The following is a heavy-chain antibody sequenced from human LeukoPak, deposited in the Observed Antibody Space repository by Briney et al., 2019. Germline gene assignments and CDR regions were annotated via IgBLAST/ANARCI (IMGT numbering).Heavy chain of an antibody. D-gene: IGHD3-10*01. CDR1: GFTFSNYG. J-gene: IGHJ4*02. Sequence: PGRSLRLSCATSGFTFSNYGMHWVRRAPGKGLEWVAVISSNGRTEYYADSVKGRFIISRDNSRNTLYLQMNTLRTEDTAVYYCAKDWGYQFASGSPYLDYWGQGALVTVSS. V-gene: IGHV3-30*18. CDR3: AKDWGYQFASGSPYLDY. CDR2: ISSNGRTE.